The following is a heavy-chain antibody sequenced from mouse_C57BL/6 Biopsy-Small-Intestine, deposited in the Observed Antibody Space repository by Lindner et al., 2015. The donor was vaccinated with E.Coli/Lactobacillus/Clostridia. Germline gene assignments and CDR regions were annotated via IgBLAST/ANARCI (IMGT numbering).Heavy chain of an antibody. CDR1: GYTFTRYY. J-gene: IGHJ1*01. CDR2: INPSGGST. V-gene: IGHV1-64*01. Sequence: SVKVSCKASGYTFTRYYMHWVRQAPGQGLEWMGIINPSGGSTSYAQKFQGRVTMTRDTSTSTVYMELSSLRSEDTAVYYCARGYGSGSYYGYYYYGMDVWGQGTTVAVSS. CDR3: ARGYGSGSYYGYYYYGMDV. D-gene: IGHD1-1*01.